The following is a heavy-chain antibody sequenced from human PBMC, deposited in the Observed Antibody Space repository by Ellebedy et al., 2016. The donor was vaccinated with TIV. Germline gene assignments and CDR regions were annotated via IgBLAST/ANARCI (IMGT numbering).Heavy chain of an antibody. V-gene: IGHV1-18*01. Sequence: AASVKVSCKASGYTFTSYGISWVRQAPGQGLEWMGWISAYNGNTNYAQKLQGRVTMTTDTSTSTAYMELRSLRSEDTAVYYCAADPDYGDYMWYRYYYYGMDVWGQGTTVTVSS. CDR2: ISAYNGNT. CDR3: AADPDYGDYMWYRYYYYGMDV. J-gene: IGHJ6*02. D-gene: IGHD4-17*01. CDR1: GYTFTSYG.